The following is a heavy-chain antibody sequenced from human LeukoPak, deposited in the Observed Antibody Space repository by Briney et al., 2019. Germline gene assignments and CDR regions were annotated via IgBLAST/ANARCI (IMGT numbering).Heavy chain of an antibody. CDR1: GYTFTSYY. D-gene: IGHD4-23*01. Sequence: ASVKVSCKASGYTFTSYYMRWVRQAPGQGLEWMGIINPSGGSTSYAQKFQGRVTMTRDTSTSTVYMELSSLRSEVTAVYYCAKENYGGTDRGYFDLWGRGTLVTVSS. CDR3: AKENYGGTDRGYFDL. J-gene: IGHJ2*01. V-gene: IGHV1-46*01. CDR2: INPSGGST.